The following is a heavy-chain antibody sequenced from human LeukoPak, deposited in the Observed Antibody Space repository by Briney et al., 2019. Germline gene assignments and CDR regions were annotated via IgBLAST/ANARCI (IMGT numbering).Heavy chain of an antibody. CDR2: ISSSSSTI. D-gene: IGHD2-15*01. CDR1: GLTFSSYS. CDR3: ARSSLYCSGGSCYPGVFDY. J-gene: IGHJ4*02. Sequence: GGSLRLSCAASGLTFSSYSMNWVRQAPGKGLEWVSYISSSSSTIYYADSVKGRFTISRDNAKNSLYLQMNSLRAEDTAVYYCARSSLYCSGGSCYPGVFDYWGQGTLVTVSS. V-gene: IGHV3-48*01.